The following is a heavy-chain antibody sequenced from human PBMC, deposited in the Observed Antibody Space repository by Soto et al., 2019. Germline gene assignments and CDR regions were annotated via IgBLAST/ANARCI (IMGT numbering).Heavy chain of an antibody. CDR2: INAGNGNT. CDR1: GYTFTSYA. CDR3: ATAIADDAFDI. J-gene: IGHJ3*02. Sequence: QVQLVQPGAEVKKPGASVKVSCKASGYTFTSYARHWVRQAPGQRLEWMGWINAGNGNTKYSQKFQGRVTITRDTSASTAYMELSSLRFEDTAVYFCATAIADDAFDIWGRGTMVTVSS. D-gene: IGHD2-2*01. V-gene: IGHV1-3*01.